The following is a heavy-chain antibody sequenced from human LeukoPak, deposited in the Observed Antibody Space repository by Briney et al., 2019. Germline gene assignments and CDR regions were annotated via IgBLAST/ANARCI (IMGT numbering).Heavy chain of an antibody. Sequence: ASVKVSCKASGYTFSNYGISWVRQAPGQRLEWMGWINAGNGNTKYSQKFQGRVTITRDTSASTAYMELSSLRSEDTAVYYCARDKSVLLFLEAFDIWDQGTMVTVSS. CDR3: ARDKSVLLFLEAFDI. D-gene: IGHD3-10*01. CDR2: INAGNGNT. J-gene: IGHJ3*02. CDR1: GYTFSNYG. V-gene: IGHV1-3*01.